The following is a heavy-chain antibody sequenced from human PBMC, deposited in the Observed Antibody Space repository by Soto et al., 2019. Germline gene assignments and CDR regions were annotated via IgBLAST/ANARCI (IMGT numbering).Heavy chain of an antibody. CDR1: GFSLSTSGVG. D-gene: IGHD5-18*01. V-gene: IGHV2-5*02. J-gene: IGHJ4*02. CDR2: IYWDDDK. CDR3: AHMGHGYSYGGD. Sequence: QITLKESGPTLVKPTQTLTLTCTFSGFSLSTSGVGVGWIRQPPGKALEWLALIYWDDDKRNSPSLKSRLTINKDTSKHQVVLTMTNMDPVDTATYCWAHMGHGYSYGGDWGQGTLVTVSS.